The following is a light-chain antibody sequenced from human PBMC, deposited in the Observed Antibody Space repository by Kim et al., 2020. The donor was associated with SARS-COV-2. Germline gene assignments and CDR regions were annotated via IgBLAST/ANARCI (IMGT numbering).Light chain of an antibody. CDR1: QNIDTY. CDR2: DAS. CDR3: QQRNSWPPAVT. Sequence: PGDSDTRSCRASQNIDTYLAWYQQRPGQAPRLLVYDASNRATGVPDRFSGSGSGTDFTLTISSLEPEDFSIYYCQQRNSWPPAVTFGGGTKVDIK. J-gene: IGKJ4*01. V-gene: IGKV3-11*01.